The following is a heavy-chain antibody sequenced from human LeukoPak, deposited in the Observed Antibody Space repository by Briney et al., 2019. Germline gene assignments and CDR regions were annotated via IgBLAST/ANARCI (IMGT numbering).Heavy chain of an antibody. CDR2: IKQDGSEK. Sequence: PGGSLRLSCAASGFTFSSYWMSWVRQAPGKGLEWVANIKQDGSEKYYVDSVKGRFTISRDNAKNSLYLQMNSLRAEDTAVYYCARDPRGYYDSSGYYRSDKSSFDYWGQGTLVTVSS. V-gene: IGHV3-7*01. J-gene: IGHJ4*02. D-gene: IGHD3-22*01. CDR1: GFTFSSYW. CDR3: ARDPRGYYDSSGYYRSDKSSFDY.